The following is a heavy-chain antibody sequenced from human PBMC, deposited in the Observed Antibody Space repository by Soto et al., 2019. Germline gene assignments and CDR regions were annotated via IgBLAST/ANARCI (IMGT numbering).Heavy chain of an antibody. CDR3: ATRGFVHRFGPFQ. J-gene: IGHJ1*01. D-gene: IGHD3-10*01. V-gene: IGHV1-69*13. Sequence: ASVKVSCKASGATFSNYAISWVRQAPGQGLAWMGALISIFGTANYAQKFHDKVAITAVESTSTAYMELSSLRSEDTAVHYRATRGFVHRFGPFQ. CDR1: GATFSNYA. CDR2: LISIFGTA.